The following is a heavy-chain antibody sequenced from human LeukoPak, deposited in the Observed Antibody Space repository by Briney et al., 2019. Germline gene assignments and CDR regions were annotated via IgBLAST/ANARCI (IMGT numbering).Heavy chain of an antibody. CDR2: IYYSGST. CDR3: ARGRWFGELNY. Sequence: SETLSLTCTVSGGSISSYYWSWIRQPPGKALEWIGYIYYSGSTNYNPSLKSRVTISVDTSKNQFSLKLSSVTAADTAVYYCARGRWFGELNYWGQGTLVTVSS. V-gene: IGHV4-59*01. CDR1: GGSISSYY. D-gene: IGHD3-10*01. J-gene: IGHJ4*02.